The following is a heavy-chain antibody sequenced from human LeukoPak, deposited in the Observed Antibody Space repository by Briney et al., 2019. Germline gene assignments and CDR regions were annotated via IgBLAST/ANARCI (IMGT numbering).Heavy chain of an antibody. CDR3: ARVSMSHDAFDI. D-gene: IGHD2-21*01. CDR2: MNPNSGNT. V-gene: IGHV1-8*01. CDR1: GYTFISYD. J-gene: IGHJ3*02. Sequence: ASVKVSCKASGYTFISYDINWVRQATGQGLEWMGWMNPNSGNTGYAQKFQGRVTMTRNTSISTAYMELSSLRSEDTAVYYCARVSMSHDAFDIWGQGTMVTVSS.